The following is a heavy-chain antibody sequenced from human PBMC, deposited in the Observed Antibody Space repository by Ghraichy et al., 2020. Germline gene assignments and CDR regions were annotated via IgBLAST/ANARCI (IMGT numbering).Heavy chain of an antibody. CDR1: GFSFSGYS. CDR2: ITSSGRTI. Sequence: GGSLRLSCVGSGFSFSGYSMNWVRQSPGKGLEWISYITSSGRTISYADSVKGRFTISRDNAQNSLYLQMNSLRDEDTAVYYCARGSTVVRFYYYDGMDVWGQGTTVTVPS. D-gene: IGHD4-23*01. J-gene: IGHJ6*02. CDR3: ARGSTVVRFYYYDGMDV. V-gene: IGHV3-48*02.